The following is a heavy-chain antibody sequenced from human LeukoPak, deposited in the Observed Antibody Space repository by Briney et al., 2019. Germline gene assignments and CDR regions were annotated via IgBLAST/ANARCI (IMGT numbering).Heavy chain of an antibody. CDR1: GFTFSAYD. Sequence: GGSLRLSCEGSGFTFSAYDLSWVRQAQGQGLEWVAAISRSGSTPYYTASVKGRFTISRDNSKNTLYLQMNSLRAEDTAVYHCAKDFSAEVGATMDYWGQGTLVTVSS. D-gene: IGHD1-26*01. V-gene: IGHV3-23*01. CDR2: ISRSGSTP. CDR3: AKDFSAEVGATMDY. J-gene: IGHJ4*02.